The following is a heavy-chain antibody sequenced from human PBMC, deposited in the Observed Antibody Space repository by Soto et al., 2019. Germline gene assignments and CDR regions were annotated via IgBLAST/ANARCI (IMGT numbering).Heavy chain of an antibody. CDR2: IIPIFGTA. CDR3: ARDYNASPLTVYED. D-gene: IGHD1-1*01. V-gene: IGHV1-69*01. J-gene: IGHJ4*02. CDR1: GGTFSSYD. Sequence: QVQLVQSGAEVKKPGSSVKVSCKASGGTFSSYDISWVRQAPGQGLEWMGGIIPIFGTANYAQKFQGRVTITADESTSTAYMELSSLRSEDTAVYYCARDYNASPLTVYEDWGQGTLVTVSS.